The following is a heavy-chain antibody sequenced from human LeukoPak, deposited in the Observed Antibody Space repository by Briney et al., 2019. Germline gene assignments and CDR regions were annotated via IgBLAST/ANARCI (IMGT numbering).Heavy chain of an antibody. J-gene: IGHJ5*02. CDR1: GGSISSYY. Sequence: SETLSLTCTVSGGSISSYYWSWIRQPPGKGLEWIGYTYYSGSTNYNPSLKSRVTISVDTSKNQLSLKLSSVTAADTAVYYCARGAYYYGSGLPFDPWGQGTLVTVSS. D-gene: IGHD3-10*01. V-gene: IGHV4-59*12. CDR2: TYYSGST. CDR3: ARGAYYYGSGLPFDP.